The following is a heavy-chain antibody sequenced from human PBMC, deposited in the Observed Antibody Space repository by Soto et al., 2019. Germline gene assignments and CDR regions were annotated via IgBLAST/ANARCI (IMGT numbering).Heavy chain of an antibody. Sequence: PSETLSLTCTVSGGSISSSSYYWGWIRQPPGKGLEWIGSIYYSGSTYYNPSLKSRVTISVDTSKNQFSLKLSSVTAADTAVYYCEGPLKSDSSGPIPYWGQGTLVTVSS. CDR1: GGSISSSSYY. CDR2: IYYSGST. V-gene: IGHV4-39*01. CDR3: EGPLKSDSSGPIPY. D-gene: IGHD3-22*01. J-gene: IGHJ4*02.